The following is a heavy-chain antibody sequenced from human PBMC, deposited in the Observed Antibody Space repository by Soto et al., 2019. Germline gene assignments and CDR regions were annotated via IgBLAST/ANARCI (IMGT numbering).Heavy chain of an antibody. CDR3: AKDQRGFSSTARIDY. V-gene: IGHV3-23*01. Sequence: EVQLLESGGGLVQPGGSLRLSCAVSGFTFSSYAMSWVRQAPGKGLEWVSSISGSGGSTYYADSVKGRFIISRDNSKNTLFLQMNSLRDEDTAVYYCAKDQRGFSSTARIDYWGQGILVTVSS. CDR1: GFTFSSYA. D-gene: IGHD6-13*01. J-gene: IGHJ4*02. CDR2: ISGSGGST.